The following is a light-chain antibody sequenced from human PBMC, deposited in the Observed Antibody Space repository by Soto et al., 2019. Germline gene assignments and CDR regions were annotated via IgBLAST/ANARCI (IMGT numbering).Light chain of an antibody. Sequence: EIVLTQSPATLSLSPGERATLSCRASQSVSSYLAWYQQKPGQAPRLLIYDASNKATGIPARFSGSGSGTDFTLTICSLEPEDFAVYYCQQRSNWLRTFGPGTKVDIK. CDR2: DAS. CDR3: QQRSNWLRT. CDR1: QSVSSY. J-gene: IGKJ3*01. V-gene: IGKV3-11*01.